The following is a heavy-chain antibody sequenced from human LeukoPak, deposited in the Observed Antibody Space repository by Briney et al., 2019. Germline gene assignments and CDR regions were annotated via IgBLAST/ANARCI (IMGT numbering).Heavy chain of an antibody. D-gene: IGHD6-13*01. CDR1: GFTFSTYG. CDR2: IRYDGSNK. V-gene: IGHV3-33*01. Sequence: PGGSLRLSCAASGFTFSTYGMHWVRQAPGKGLEWVAVIRYDGSNKYYGDSVKGRFTISRDNSKNTLYLQMNSLRAEDTAVYYCARVGNSWHYFDYWGQGTPVTVSS. CDR3: ARVGNSWHYFDY. J-gene: IGHJ4*02.